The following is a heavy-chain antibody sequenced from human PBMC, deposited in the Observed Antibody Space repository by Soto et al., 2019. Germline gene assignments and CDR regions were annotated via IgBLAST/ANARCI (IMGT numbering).Heavy chain of an antibody. CDR2: LHYSGST. D-gene: IGHD2-8*01. Sequence: SETLSLTCTVSGGSISSSGYYWSWIRQHPGKGLEWIGNLHYSGSTYYNPSLKSRLSISVDTSKNQFSLKLGSVTAADTAVYYCATDLYCTTRVCQNWFDPWGQGTLVTVSS. CDR3: ATDLYCTTRVCQNWFDP. J-gene: IGHJ5*02. CDR1: GGSISSSGYY. V-gene: IGHV4-31*03.